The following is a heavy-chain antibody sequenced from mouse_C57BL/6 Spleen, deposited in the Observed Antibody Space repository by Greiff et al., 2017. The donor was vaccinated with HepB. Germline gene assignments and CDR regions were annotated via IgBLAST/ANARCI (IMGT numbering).Heavy chain of an antibody. CDR2: ISSGSSTI. CDR1: GFTFSDYG. D-gene: IGHD2-14*01. CDR3: ARDRVRPKTMDY. Sequence: EVMLVESGGGLVKPGGSLKLSCAASGFTFSDYGMHWVRQAPEKGLEWVAYISSGSSTIYYADTVKGRFTISRDNAKITLFLQMTSLRSEDTAMYYCARDRVRPKTMDYWGQGTSVTVSS. V-gene: IGHV5-17*01. J-gene: IGHJ4*01.